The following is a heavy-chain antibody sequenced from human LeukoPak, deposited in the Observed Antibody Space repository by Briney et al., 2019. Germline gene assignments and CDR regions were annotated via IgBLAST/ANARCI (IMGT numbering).Heavy chain of an antibody. V-gene: IGHV4-39*01. CDR3: ARHYGP. Sequence: SXXSSYYYWGWIRXPPGKWLEWIGSIYDSGSTYYNPSLKSRVTISVDTSKNQFSLKLNSVTAADTAVYYCARHYGPWGQGTLVTVSS. J-gene: IGHJ5*02. D-gene: IGHD3-10*01. CDR2: IYDSGST. CDR1: SXXSSYYY.